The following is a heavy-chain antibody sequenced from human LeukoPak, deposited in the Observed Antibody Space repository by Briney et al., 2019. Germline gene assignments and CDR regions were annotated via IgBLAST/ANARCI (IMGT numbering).Heavy chain of an antibody. Sequence: GGSLRLSCAVSGVTLSNYGMSWVRQAPGKGLEWVAGISGSGGGTNYADSVKGRFTISRDSPRNTLYLQMNSLRAEDTAVYFCAKRGVVIRVILVGFHKEAYYFDSWGQGALVTVSS. CDR2: ISGSGGGT. V-gene: IGHV3-23*01. CDR3: AKRGVVIRVILVGFHKEAYYFDS. J-gene: IGHJ4*02. D-gene: IGHD3-22*01. CDR1: GVTLSNYG.